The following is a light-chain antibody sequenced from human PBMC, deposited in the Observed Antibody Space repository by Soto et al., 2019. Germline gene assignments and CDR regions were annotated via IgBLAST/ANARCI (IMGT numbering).Light chain of an antibody. CDR2: DNN. Sequence: QAVVTQPPSVPAAPGQTVTISCSGSSSNIANNYVSWYQQLPGTAPKLLIYDNNKRPSGIPGRFSGSKSGTSATLGITGLQTGDEADYYCGTWDSSLSAVVFGGGTKLTVL. CDR1: SSNIANNY. J-gene: IGLJ2*01. V-gene: IGLV1-51*01. CDR3: GTWDSSLSAVV.